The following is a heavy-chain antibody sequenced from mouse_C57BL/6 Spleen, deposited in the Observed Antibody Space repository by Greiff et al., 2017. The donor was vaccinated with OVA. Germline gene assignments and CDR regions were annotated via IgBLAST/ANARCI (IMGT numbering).Heavy chain of an antibody. J-gene: IGHJ2*01. CDR2: IHPNNGGT. CDR1: GYTFTDYY. V-gene: IGHV1-26*01. CDR3: ARHDYEDY. D-gene: IGHD2-4*01. Sequence: VQLLQSGPELVKPGASVKLSCTASGYTFTDYYMNWVKQSHGKSLEWLGDIHPNNGGTSYNQKFKGKATLTVDKTSSTAYMELRSLTSEDSAVYYCARHDYEDYWGQGTTLTVSA.